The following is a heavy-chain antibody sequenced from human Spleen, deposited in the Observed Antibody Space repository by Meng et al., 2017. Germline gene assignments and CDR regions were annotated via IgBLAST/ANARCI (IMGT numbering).Heavy chain of an antibody. J-gene: IGHJ5*02. D-gene: IGHD5-24*01. CDR2: IYSGGST. V-gene: IGHV3-66*02. Sequence: VQRVGSGGGLVQPGGSLRLSCAASGFTVSSNYMSWVRQAPGKGLEWVSVIYSGGSTYYADSVKGRFTISRDNSKNTLYLQMNSLRAEDTAVYYCARDRDGYNWFDPWGQGTLVTVSS. CDR1: GFTVSSNY. CDR3: ARDRDGYNWFDP.